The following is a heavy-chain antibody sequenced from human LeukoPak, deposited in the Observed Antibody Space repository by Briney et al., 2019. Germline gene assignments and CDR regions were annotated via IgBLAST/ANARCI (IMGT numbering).Heavy chain of an antibody. CDR3: ARSEGGYCSGGSCYSMYYGMDV. CDR1: GGSFSGYY. CDR2: IYTSGST. D-gene: IGHD2-15*01. J-gene: IGHJ6*02. V-gene: IGHV4-59*10. Sequence: PSETLSLTCAVYGGSFSGYYWSWIRQPAGKGLEWIGRIYTSGSTNYNPSLKSRVTMSVDTSKNQFSLKLSSVTAADTAVYYCARSEGGYCSGGSCYSMYYGMDVWGQGTTVTVSS.